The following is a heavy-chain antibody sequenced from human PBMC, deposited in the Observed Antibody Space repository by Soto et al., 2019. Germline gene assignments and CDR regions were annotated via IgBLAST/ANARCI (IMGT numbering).Heavy chain of an antibody. V-gene: IGHV3-15*07. CDR3: TTDSYITSIIVRFDY. CDR1: GFTFSNAW. CDR2: VKSKTDGGTT. Sequence: GGSLRLSCAASGFTFSNAWINWVRQTPGKGLEWVGRVKSKTDGGTTDFAAPVKGRFAISRDDSKNMVYLEMNSLKTEDTAIYYCTTDSYITSIIVRFDYWGHGTLITVSS. J-gene: IGHJ4*01. D-gene: IGHD3-22*01.